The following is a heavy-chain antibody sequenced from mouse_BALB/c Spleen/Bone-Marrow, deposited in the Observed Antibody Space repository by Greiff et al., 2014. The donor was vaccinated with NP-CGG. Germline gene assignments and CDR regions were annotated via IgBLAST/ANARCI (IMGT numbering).Heavy chain of an antibody. J-gene: IGHJ3*01. Sequence: VKLMESGPELMKPGASVKISCKATGYTFSSYWIEWVKQRPGHGLEWIGEILPGSGNTHYNEKFKGKATFTADTSSNTAYMQLSSLTSEDSAVYYCTRQGFDCWGQGTLVTVSA. CDR3: TRQGFDC. V-gene: IGHV1-9*01. CDR1: GYTFSSYW. CDR2: ILPGSGNT.